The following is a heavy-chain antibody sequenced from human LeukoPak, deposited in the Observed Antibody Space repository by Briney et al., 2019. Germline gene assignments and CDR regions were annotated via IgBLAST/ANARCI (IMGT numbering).Heavy chain of an antibody. CDR3: ARDYGSGIHYFDY. Sequence: PSETLSLTCTVSGGSISNYYSSWIRQPPGKGLEWIGFIYYSGTTNYNPSLKSRVTISVDTSKNQFSLKLTSVTAADTAVYYCARDYGSGIHYFDYWGQGNLITVSS. CDR2: IYYSGTT. CDR1: GGSISNYY. J-gene: IGHJ4*02. D-gene: IGHD3-10*01. V-gene: IGHV4-59*01.